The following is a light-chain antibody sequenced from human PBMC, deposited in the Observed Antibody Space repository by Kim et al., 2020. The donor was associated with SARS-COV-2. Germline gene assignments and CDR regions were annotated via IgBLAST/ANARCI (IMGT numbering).Light chain of an antibody. V-gene: IGKV1-33*01. CDR3: QQYDSLPLT. CDR1: QDIRNNF. Sequence: DIQMTQSPSSLSASVGDRVNITCQASQDIRNNFLNWYQQRPGKAPKLLIYDASNLETGVPSRFSGGGSGTHFSLTISSLQPEDFATYYCQQYDSLPLTFGGGTKVDIK. J-gene: IGKJ4*01. CDR2: DAS.